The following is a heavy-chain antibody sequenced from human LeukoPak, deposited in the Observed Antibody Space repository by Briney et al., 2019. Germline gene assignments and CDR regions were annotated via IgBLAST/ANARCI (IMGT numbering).Heavy chain of an antibody. D-gene: IGHD3-10*01. Sequence: SETLSLTCTVSGGSISSSSYYWAWIRQPPGKGLEWIGYIYYSGSTNYNPSLKSRVTISVDTSKNQFSLKLSSVTAADTAVYYCARDLAYGSGRRFDYWGQGTLVTVSS. V-gene: IGHV4-61*01. CDR2: IYYSGST. CDR1: GGSISSSSYY. J-gene: IGHJ4*02. CDR3: ARDLAYGSGRRFDY.